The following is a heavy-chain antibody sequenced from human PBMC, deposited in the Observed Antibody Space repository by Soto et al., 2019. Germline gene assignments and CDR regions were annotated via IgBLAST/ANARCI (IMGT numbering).Heavy chain of an antibody. J-gene: IGHJ6*02. V-gene: IGHV4-31*03. D-gene: IGHD2-2*02. CDR2: IYDSENT. Sequence: QVQLQESGPGLVKPSQTVSLTCSVSGGSIISGGSYWNWIRQRPGKGLEWIGYIYDSENTYNNPSRKGRVFLSIDTSKNQFSLKLTSVTAADTAVYYCARDDHTGYYCFDVWGQGTQVTVS. CDR1: GGSIISGGSY. CDR3: ARDDHTGYYCFDV.